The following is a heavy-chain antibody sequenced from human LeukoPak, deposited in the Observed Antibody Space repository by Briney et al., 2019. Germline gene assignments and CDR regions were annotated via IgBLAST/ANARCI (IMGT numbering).Heavy chain of an antibody. J-gene: IGHJ5*02. D-gene: IGHD6-19*01. V-gene: IGHV4-4*07. CDR3: ARDLAVAGFSNWFDP. CDR1: GGSISSYY. CDR2: IYTSGST. Sequence: PSETLSLTCTVSGGSISSYYWSWIRQPAGKGLEWIGRIYTSGSTNYNPSLKSRVTMSVDTSKNQFSLKLSSVTAADTAVYYCARDLAVAGFSNWFDPWGQGTLVTVSS.